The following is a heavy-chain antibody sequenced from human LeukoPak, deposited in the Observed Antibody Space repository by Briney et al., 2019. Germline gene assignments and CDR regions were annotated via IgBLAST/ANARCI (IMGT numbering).Heavy chain of an antibody. Sequence: ASVKVSCKVSGYTLTELSMHWVRQAPGKGLEWMGGFDPEDGETIYAQKFQGRVTMTEDTSTDTAYMELSSLGSEDTAVYYCATKWLGSGWSIDYWGQGTLVTVSS. D-gene: IGHD6-19*01. CDR2: FDPEDGET. J-gene: IGHJ4*02. CDR1: GYTLTELS. CDR3: ATKWLGSGWSIDY. V-gene: IGHV1-24*01.